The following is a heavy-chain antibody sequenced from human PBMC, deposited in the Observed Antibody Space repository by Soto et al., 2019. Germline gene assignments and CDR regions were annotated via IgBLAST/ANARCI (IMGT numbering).Heavy chain of an antibody. CDR1: GGSISSGDYY. CDR3: ARVAFNWNRDFDY. Sequence: SETLSLTCTVSGGSISSGDYYWSWIRQPPGKGLEWIGYIYYSGSTYYNPSLKSRVTISVDTSKNQFSLSLTSVTAADTAVYYCARVAFNWNRDFDYWGQGTLVTVSS. J-gene: IGHJ4*02. V-gene: IGHV4-30-4*01. CDR2: IYYSGST. D-gene: IGHD1-20*01.